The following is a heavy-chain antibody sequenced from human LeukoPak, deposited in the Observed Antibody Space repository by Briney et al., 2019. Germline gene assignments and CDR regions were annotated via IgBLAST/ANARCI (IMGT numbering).Heavy chain of an antibody. Sequence: GGSLRLSCAASGFTVGSNYMNWVRQAPGKGLEWVSYISSSASTIYYADSVKGRFTISRDNAKNSLYLEMNSLRAEDTAVYYCARGIGNCWGQGTLVTVSS. CDR1: GFTVGSNY. CDR2: ISSSASTI. CDR3: ARGIGNC. D-gene: IGHD1-14*01. J-gene: IGHJ4*02. V-gene: IGHV3-48*03.